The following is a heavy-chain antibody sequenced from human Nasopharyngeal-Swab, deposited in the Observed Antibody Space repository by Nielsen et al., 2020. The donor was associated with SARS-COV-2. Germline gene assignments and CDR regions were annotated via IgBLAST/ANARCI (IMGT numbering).Heavy chain of an antibody. Sequence: ASVKVSCKASGYTFTGHYMHWVRQAPGQGLEWMGRINPNSGGTNYAQKFQGRVTMTRDTSISTAYMELSRLRSDDTVVYYCARGLMEYGSGSYEDEEWFDPWGQGTLVTVSS. D-gene: IGHD3-10*01. J-gene: IGHJ5*02. CDR3: ARGLMEYGSGSYEDEEWFDP. CDR1: GYTFTGHY. CDR2: INPNSGGT. V-gene: IGHV1-2*05.